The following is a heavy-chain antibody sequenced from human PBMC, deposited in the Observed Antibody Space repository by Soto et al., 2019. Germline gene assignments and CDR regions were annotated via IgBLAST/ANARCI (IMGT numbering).Heavy chain of an antibody. Sequence: EVQLVESGGGLVQPGGSLRLSCAASGFTFSSYSMNWVRQAPGKGLEWVSYISSSSSTIYYADSVKGRFTISRDNAKNSLYLQMNSLRDEDTAVYYCARDLPSRARPGWYFDLWGRGTLVTVSS. CDR1: GFTFSSYS. D-gene: IGHD6-6*01. CDR2: ISSSSSTI. CDR3: ARDLPSRARPGWYFDL. V-gene: IGHV3-48*02. J-gene: IGHJ2*01.